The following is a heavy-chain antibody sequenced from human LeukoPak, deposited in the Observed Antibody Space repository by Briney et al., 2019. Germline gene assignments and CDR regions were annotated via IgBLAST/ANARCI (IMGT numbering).Heavy chain of an antibody. V-gene: IGHV1-46*01. CDR3: ARDLGGYCSGGSCP. D-gene: IGHD2-15*01. CDR1: GYTFTSYY. J-gene: IGHJ5*02. CDR2: INPSGGST. Sequence: ASVKVSCKASGYTFTSYYMHWVRQAPGQGLEWMGIINPSGGSTSYAQKFQGRVTITTDESTSTAYMELSSLRSEDTAVYYCARDLGGYCSGGSCPWGQGTLVTVSS.